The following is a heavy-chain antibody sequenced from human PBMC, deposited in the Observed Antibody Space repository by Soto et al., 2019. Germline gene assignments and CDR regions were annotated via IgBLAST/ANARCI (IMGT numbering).Heavy chain of an antibody. CDR3: ARDQIWFGDFHYYGMDV. CDR1: GGSISSGDYY. J-gene: IGHJ6*02. V-gene: IGHV4-30-4*01. CDR2: IYYSGST. Sequence: SETLSLTCTVSGGSISSGDYYWSWIRQPPGKGLEWIGYIYYSGSTYYNPSLKSRVTISVDTSKNQFSLKLSSVTAADTAVYFCARDQIWFGDFHYYGMDVWGQGTTVTVSS. D-gene: IGHD3-10*01.